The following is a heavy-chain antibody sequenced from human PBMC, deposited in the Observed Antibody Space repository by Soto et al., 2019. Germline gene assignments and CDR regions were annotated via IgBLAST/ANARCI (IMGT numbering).Heavy chain of an antibody. D-gene: IGHD2-8*02. V-gene: IGHV3-74*01. CDR3: ARGPRGVYGNDY. CDR1: GFTFSSDW. CDR2: INMDGSST. Sequence: EVQLVESGGGLVQPGGSLRLSCAASGFTFSSDWMHWVRQAAGKGLVWVSRINMDGSSTNYADSVKGRFTISRDNAKNTLYLQMNSLRAEDMAVYYCARGPRGVYGNDYWGQGALVTVSS. J-gene: IGHJ4*02.